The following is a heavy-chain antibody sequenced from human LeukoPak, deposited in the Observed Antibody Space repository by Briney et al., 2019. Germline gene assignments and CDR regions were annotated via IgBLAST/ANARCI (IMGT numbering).Heavy chain of an antibody. D-gene: IGHD2-21*02. V-gene: IGHV4-38-2*02. CDR2: IYHSGST. Sequence: SETLSLTCTVSGYSISSGYYWGWIRQPPGKGLEWIGSIYHSGSTYYNPSLKSRVTISVDTSKNQFSLKLSSVTAADTAVYYCARVPAYCGGDCYSLYYYGMDVWGQGTTVTVSS. J-gene: IGHJ6*02. CDR1: GYSISSGYY. CDR3: ARVPAYCGGDCYSLYYYGMDV.